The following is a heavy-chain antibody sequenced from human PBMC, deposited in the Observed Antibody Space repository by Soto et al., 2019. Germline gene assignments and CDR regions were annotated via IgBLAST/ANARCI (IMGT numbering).Heavy chain of an antibody. V-gene: IGHV4-30-4*01. CDR1: GGSISSGDYY. D-gene: IGHD3-3*01. Sequence: SETLSLTCTVSGGSISSGDYYWSWIRQPPGKGLEWIGYIYYSGSTYYNPSLKSRVTISVDTSKNQFSLKLSSVTAADTAVYYCARERGRSGYYTGSPYYYGMDVWGQGTTVTVSS. J-gene: IGHJ6*02. CDR3: ARERGRSGYYTGSPYYYGMDV. CDR2: IYYSGST.